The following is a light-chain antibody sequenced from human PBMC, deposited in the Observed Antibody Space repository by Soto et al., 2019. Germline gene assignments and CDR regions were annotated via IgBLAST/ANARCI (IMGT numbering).Light chain of an antibody. CDR1: SSDVGGYNY. Sequence: QSVLTQPRSVSGSPGQSVTISCTGTSSDVGGYNYVSWYQHHPGKAPKLMIYGVSKRPSGAPDRFSGSKSGNTASLTISGLQAEDEADYYCCSYAGSYTGVFGGGTKLTVL. CDR2: GVS. V-gene: IGLV2-11*01. CDR3: CSYAGSYTGV. J-gene: IGLJ3*02.